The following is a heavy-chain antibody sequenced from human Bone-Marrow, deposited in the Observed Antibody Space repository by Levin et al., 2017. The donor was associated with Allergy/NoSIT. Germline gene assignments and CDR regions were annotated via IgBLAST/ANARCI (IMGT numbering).Heavy chain of an antibody. Sequence: PSETLSLTCAASGVTLSDAWMSWVRQAPGKGLEWVGRIKSDVDGATRDYAAPVKGRFTISRDDSKNTMVLEMNSLRIEDTAMYYCSTDRRWEPLQFDHWVQGTLVTVSS. V-gene: IGHV3-15*01. CDR3: STDRRWEPLQFDH. CDR1: GVTLSDAW. CDR2: IKSDVDGATR. J-gene: IGHJ4*02. D-gene: IGHD1-26*01.